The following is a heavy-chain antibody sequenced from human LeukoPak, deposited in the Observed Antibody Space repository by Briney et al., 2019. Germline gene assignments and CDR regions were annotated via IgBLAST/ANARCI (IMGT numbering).Heavy chain of an antibody. Sequence: ASVKVSCKASGYTFTSYGISWVRQTPGQGLEWMGWISAYNGNTNYAQKLQGRVTMTTDTSTSTAYMELRSLRSDDTAVYYCATTDVDIVATIPFDYWGQGTLVTVSS. V-gene: IGHV1-18*01. D-gene: IGHD5-12*01. J-gene: IGHJ4*02. CDR2: ISAYNGNT. CDR1: GYTFTSYG. CDR3: ATTDVDIVATIPFDY.